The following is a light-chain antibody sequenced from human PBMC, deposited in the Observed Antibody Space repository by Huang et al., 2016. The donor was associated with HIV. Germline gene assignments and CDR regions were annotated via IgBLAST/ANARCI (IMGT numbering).Light chain of an antibody. Sequence: EIVMTQSPATLSVSPGERATLSCRARQPVNSNLYWYQHKPGKGPRLLIYGASTRATGVPASFSVSGSGTKFTLTIRSLQSEDFAVYYCQQYNNWLAFGQGTKVEIK. CDR3: QQYNNWLA. V-gene: IGKV3-15*01. CDR2: GAS. J-gene: IGKJ1*01. CDR1: QPVNSN.